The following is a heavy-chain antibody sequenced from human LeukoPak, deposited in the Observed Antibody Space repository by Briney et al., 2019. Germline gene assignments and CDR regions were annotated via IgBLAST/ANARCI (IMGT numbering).Heavy chain of an antibody. J-gene: IGHJ4*02. V-gene: IGHV4-34*01. D-gene: IGHD5-18*01. CDR3: ARVGYGGAKIDY. CDR1: GVSFSGYY. CDR2: INHSGST. Sequence: SETLSLTCAVYGVSFSGYYWSWIRQPPGKGLEWIGEINHSGSTNYNPSLKSRVTISVDTSKNQFSLKLSSVTAADTAVYYCARVGYGGAKIDYWGQGTLVTVSS.